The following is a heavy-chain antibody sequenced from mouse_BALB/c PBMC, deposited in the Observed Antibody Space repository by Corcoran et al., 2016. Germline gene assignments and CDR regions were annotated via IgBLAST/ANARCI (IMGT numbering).Heavy chain of an antibody. CDR2: INTYTGEP. Sequence: QIQLVQSGPELKKPGETVKISCKASGYTFTNYGMNWVKQAPGKGLKWMGWINTYTGEPTYADDFKGRFDFSLETSDSTAYFQINNLKNEDTATYFCAREPYAMDYWCQGTSVTVSA. J-gene: IGHJ4*01. V-gene: IGHV9-3-1*01. CDR1: GYTFTNYG. CDR3: AREPYAMDY.